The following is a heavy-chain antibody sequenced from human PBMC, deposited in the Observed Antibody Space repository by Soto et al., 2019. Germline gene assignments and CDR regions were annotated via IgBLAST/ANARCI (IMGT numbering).Heavy chain of an antibody. Sequence: GGSLRLSCAASGITFSSYGMHWVRQAPGKGLEWVAVISYDGSNKYYADSVKGRFTISRDNSKNTLYLQMNSLRAEDTAVYYCARDDLYYDFWSGYRSHYGMDVWGQGTTVTVSS. V-gene: IGHV3-30*03. CDR3: ARDDLYYDFWSGYRSHYGMDV. J-gene: IGHJ6*02. D-gene: IGHD3-3*01. CDR2: ISYDGSNK. CDR1: GITFSSYG.